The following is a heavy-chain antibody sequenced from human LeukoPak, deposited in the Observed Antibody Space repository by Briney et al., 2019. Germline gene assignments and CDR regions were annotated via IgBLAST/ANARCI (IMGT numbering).Heavy chain of an antibody. Sequence: GGSLRLSCAASGFTFSSYATSWVRQAPGKGLEWVATIIVSGGNTYYADSVKGRFTISRDNSKSTLYLQMSSLRPDDTAVYYCAKRDFLDFWGQGTLVTVSS. CDR2: IIVSGGNT. D-gene: IGHD3/OR15-3a*01. CDR1: GFTFSSYA. J-gene: IGHJ4*02. V-gene: IGHV3-23*01. CDR3: AKRDFLDF.